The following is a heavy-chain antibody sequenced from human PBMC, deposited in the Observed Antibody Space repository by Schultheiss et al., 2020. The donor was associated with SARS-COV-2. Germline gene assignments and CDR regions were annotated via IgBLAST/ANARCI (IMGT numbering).Heavy chain of an antibody. D-gene: IGHD2-15*01. CDR2: ISYDGSNK. J-gene: IGHJ4*02. CDR3: ARHPTPYCSGGSCYSFPQDY. CDR1: GFTFSTYA. Sequence: GESLKISCAASGFTFSTYAMHWVRQAPGKGLEWVAVISYDGSNKYYADSVKGRFTISRDNAKNSLYLQMNSLRAEDTAVYYCARHPTPYCSGGSCYSFPQDYWGQGTLVTVSS. V-gene: IGHV3-30-3*01.